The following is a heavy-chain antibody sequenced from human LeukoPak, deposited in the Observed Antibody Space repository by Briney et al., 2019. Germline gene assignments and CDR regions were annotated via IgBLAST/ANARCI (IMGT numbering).Heavy chain of an antibody. CDR1: GFTFSSYS. CDR2: ISSSSYI. V-gene: IGHV3-21*01. Sequence: MTGGSLRLSCAASGFTFSSYSMNWVRQAPGKGLEWVSSISSSSYIYYADSVRGRFTISRDNAKNSLYLQMNSLRAEDTAVYYCARGAGGYFDYWGQGTLVTVSS. CDR3: ARGAGGYFDY. D-gene: IGHD1-1*01. J-gene: IGHJ4*02.